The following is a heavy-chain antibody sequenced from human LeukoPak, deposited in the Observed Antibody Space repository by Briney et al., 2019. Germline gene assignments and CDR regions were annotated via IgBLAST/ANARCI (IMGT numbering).Heavy chain of an antibody. V-gene: IGHV1-69*13. Sequence: SVKDSCKASGGTFSSYAISWVRQAPGQGLEWMGGIIPIFGTANYAQKFQGRVTITADESTSTAYMELSSLRSEDTAVYYCARGASYYDSNYYFDYWGQGTLVTVSS. CDR1: GGTFSSYA. J-gene: IGHJ4*02. D-gene: IGHD3-22*01. CDR2: IIPIFGTA. CDR3: ARGASYYDSNYYFDY.